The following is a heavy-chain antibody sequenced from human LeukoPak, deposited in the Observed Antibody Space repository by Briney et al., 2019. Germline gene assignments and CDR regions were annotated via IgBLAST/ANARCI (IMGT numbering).Heavy chain of an antibody. V-gene: IGHV3-11*04. J-gene: IGHJ4*02. Sequence: GGSLRLSCAASGFTFSDYYMSWIRQAPGKGLEWVSYISSSGSTIYYADSVKGRFTISRDNVKNSLYLQMNSLRAEDTAVYYCARVEYDFWSAPTGYFDYWGQGTLVTVSS. CDR3: ARVEYDFWSAPTGYFDY. CDR1: GFTFSDYY. D-gene: IGHD3-3*01. CDR2: ISSSGSTI.